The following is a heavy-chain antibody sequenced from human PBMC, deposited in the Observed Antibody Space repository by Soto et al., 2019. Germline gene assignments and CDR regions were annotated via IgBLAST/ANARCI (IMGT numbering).Heavy chain of an antibody. V-gene: IGHV5-10-1*01. CDR1: GYSFTSYW. J-gene: IGHJ4*02. CDR3: ARHNYYDSSGYYYDDY. CDR2: IDPSDSYT. Sequence: PGESLKISCKGSGYSFTSYWISWVRQMPGKGLEWMGRIDPSDSYTNYSPSFQGHVTISADKSISTAYLQWSSLKASDTAMYYCARHNYYDSSGYYYDDYGGQGSLVTVAS. D-gene: IGHD3-22*01.